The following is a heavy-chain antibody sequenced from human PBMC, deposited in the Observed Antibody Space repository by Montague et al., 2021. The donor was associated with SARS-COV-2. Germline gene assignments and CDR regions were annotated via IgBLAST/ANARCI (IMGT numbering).Heavy chain of an antibody. CDR2: IYYSGST. Sequence: SETLSLTCTVSGGSISSSSYYWGWIRQPPGKGLEWIGSIYYSGSTYYNPSLKSRVTISVDTSKNQFSLKLSSVTAADTAVYYCAREGGWLSRGSYYFDYWGQGTLGPVSS. J-gene: IGHJ4*02. CDR3: AREGGWLSRGSYYFDY. CDR1: GGSISSSSYY. V-gene: IGHV4-39*07. D-gene: IGHD3-22*01.